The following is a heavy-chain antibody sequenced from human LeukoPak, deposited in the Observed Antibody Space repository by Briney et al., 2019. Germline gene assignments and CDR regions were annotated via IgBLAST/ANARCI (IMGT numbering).Heavy chain of an antibody. CDR2: INAGNGNT. V-gene: IGHV1-3*01. CDR3: ARGLGYCSSTSCYAEAHAFDI. D-gene: IGHD2-2*01. CDR1: GYTFTSYA. J-gene: IGHJ3*02. Sequence: ASAKVSCKASGYTFTSYAMHWVRQAPGQRLEWMGWINAGNGNTKYSQKFQVRVTITRDTSASTAYMELSSLRSEETAVYYCARGLGYCSSTSCYAEAHAFDIWGQGTMVTVSS.